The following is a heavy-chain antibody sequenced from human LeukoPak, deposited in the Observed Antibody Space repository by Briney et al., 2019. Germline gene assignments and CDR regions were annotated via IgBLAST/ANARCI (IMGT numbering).Heavy chain of an antibody. J-gene: IGHJ3*02. CDR1: GFTFSSYG. Sequence: GGSLRLSCAASGFTFSSYGMPWVRQAPGKGLEWVAFIRYDGSNKYYADSVKGRFTISRDNSKNTLYLQMNSLRAEDTAVYYCAKDQVAMIVVVPDDAFDIWGQGTMVTVSS. CDR3: AKDQVAMIVVVPDDAFDI. V-gene: IGHV3-30*02. CDR2: IRYDGSNK. D-gene: IGHD3-22*01.